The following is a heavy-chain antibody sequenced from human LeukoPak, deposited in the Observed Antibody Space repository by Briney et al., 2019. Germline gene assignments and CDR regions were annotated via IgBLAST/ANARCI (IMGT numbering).Heavy chain of an antibody. CDR3: ARGTDDF. CDR2: MNPNSGNT. Sequence: ASVKVSCKASGYTFTGYYMHWVRQATGQGLEWMGWMNPNSGNTGYAQKFKGRVTMTRDTSISTAYMELSSLRSEDTAVYYCARGTDDFWGQGTLVTVSS. CDR1: GYTFTGYY. J-gene: IGHJ4*02. D-gene: IGHD4-17*01. V-gene: IGHV1-8*02.